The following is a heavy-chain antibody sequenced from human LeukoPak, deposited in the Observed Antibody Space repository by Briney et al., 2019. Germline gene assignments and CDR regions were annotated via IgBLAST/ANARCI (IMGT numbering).Heavy chain of an antibody. V-gene: IGHV3-11*03. Sequence: GGSLRLSCAASGFTFSDHYMSWIRQVPGKGLEWVSYISTSGTYTNYADSVKGRFTISRDNAKNSLYLQMNSLRAEDTAVHYCARGHYGLDVWGQGTTVTVSS. CDR3: ARGHYGLDV. CDR1: GFTFSDHY. J-gene: IGHJ6*02. CDR2: ISTSGTYT.